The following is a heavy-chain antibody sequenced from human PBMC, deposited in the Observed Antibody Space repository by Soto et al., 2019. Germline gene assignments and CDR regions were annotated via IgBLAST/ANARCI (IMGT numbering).Heavy chain of an antibody. J-gene: IGHJ5*02. D-gene: IGHD3-3*01. CDR2: IYYSGTV. V-gene: IGHV4-30-4*08. CDR1: GVSISSGGYY. Sequence: SETLSLTCTVSGVSISSGGYYWSWIRQHPGKGLEWIGYIYYSGTVYYNPSLRSRASISVDTSKNQFSLKLSSVTAADTAVYYCARETNFFGDNWFDPWGQGTLVTVS. CDR3: ARETNFFGDNWFDP.